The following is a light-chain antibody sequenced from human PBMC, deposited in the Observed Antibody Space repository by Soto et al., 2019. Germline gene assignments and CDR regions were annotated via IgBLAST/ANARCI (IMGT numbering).Light chain of an antibody. J-gene: IGKJ2*01. CDR3: QQYGTSPQT. Sequence: EIVLTQSPGTLSLSPGERATLSCRASQSVSSNFLAWYQQKPGQAPRLLIYGASSRATGIPYRFSGSGSGTDFTLTISRLEPEDFAVYYCQQYGTSPQTFGQGTKLEIK. V-gene: IGKV3-20*01. CDR1: QSVSSNF. CDR2: GAS.